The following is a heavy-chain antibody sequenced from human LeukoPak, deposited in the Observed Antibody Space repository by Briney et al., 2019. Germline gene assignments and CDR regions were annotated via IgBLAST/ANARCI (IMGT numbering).Heavy chain of an antibody. CDR2: INPNSGGT. CDR1: GYTFTGYY. J-gene: IGHJ3*02. D-gene: IGHD4-23*01. CDR3: ATPTVGTSRFDGFDI. V-gene: IGHV1-2*02. Sequence: ASVEVSCKSSGYTFTGYYMHWVRQAPGLGLEWMRWINPNSGGTNYAQRSQGRVTMTRDTSISTAYMELSRLRSDDTAVYYCATPTVGTSRFDGFDIWGQGTMVTVSP.